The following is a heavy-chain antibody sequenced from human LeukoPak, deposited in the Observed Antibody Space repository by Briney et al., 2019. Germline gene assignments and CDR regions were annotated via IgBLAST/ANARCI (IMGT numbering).Heavy chain of an antibody. CDR3: ARGRGGYCSSTSCSHGMDY. CDR2: IKQDGSEK. D-gene: IGHD2-2*01. J-gene: IGHJ4*02. V-gene: IGHV3-7*01. CDR1: GFTFSSYW. Sequence: PGGSLRLSCAASGFTFSSYWMSWVRQAPGKGLEWVANIKQDGSEKYYVDSVKGRFTIARDNAKNSLYLQMNSLRAEDTAVYYCARGRGGYCSSTSCSHGMDYWGQGTLVTVSS.